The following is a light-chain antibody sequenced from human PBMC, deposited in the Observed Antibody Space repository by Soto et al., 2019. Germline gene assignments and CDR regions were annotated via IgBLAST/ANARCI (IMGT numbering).Light chain of an antibody. CDR3: QQYNNWPQT. V-gene: IGKV3-15*01. Sequence: EIVMTQSPATLSVSPGERATLSCRASQSVSSNLAWYQQKPGQAPRLLIDGASTRATGIPARFSGSGSGTEFTLTISSRQSEEFAVYYCQQYNNWPQTFGQGTKVEIK. J-gene: IGKJ1*01. CDR1: QSVSSN. CDR2: GAS.